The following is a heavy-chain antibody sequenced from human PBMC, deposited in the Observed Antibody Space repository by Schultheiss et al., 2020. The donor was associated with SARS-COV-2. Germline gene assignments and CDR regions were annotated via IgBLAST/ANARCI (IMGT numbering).Heavy chain of an antibody. CDR1: GGSISSYY. CDR3: ARDLRGSGWPQDFQH. D-gene: IGHD6-19*01. CDR2: IYYSGST. J-gene: IGHJ1*01. Sequence: SETLSLTCTVSGGSISSYYWSWIRQPPGKGLEWIGYIYYSGSTNYNPSLKSRVTISVDTSKNQFSLKLSSVTAADTAVYYCARDLRGSGWPQDFQHWGQGTLVTVSS. V-gene: IGHV4-59*12.